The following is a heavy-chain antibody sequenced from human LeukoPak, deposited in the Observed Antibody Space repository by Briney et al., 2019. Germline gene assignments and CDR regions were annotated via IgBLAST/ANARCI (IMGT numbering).Heavy chain of an antibody. CDR3: ARAYNHDYVWGSYRYDH. CDR2: INPSGGST. J-gene: IGHJ4*02. Sequence: ASVKVSCKASGYTFTSYYMHWVRQAPGQGLEWMGIINPSGGSTSYAQKFQGRVTMTRDMSTSAVYMELSSLRSEDTAVYYCARAYNHDYVWGSYRYDHWGQGTLVTVSS. CDR1: GYTFTSYY. V-gene: IGHV1-46*01. D-gene: IGHD3-16*02.